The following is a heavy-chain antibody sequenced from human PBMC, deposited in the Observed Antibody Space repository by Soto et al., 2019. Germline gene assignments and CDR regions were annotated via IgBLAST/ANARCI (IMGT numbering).Heavy chain of an antibody. CDR2: ISGGGDNT. CDR3: AKERRARGFDY. V-gene: IGHV3-23*01. Sequence: EVQLLDSGGGLVQPGGSLRLSCEASGFTFSNYAMNWVRQAPGKGLEWVLGISGGGDNTYYADSVKGRFTISRDNSKNTVFLQMNSLRAEDTAVYYCAKERRARGFDYWGQGTLVTVSS. J-gene: IGHJ4*02. CDR1: GFTFSNYA.